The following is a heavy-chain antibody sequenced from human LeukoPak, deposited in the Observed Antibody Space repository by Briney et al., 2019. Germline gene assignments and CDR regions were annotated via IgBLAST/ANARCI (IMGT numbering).Heavy chain of an antibody. CDR3: ARRHHFGFLDS. V-gene: IGHV3-7*04. Sequence: GGSLRLSCAASGVMFPSYWMTWARQAPGKGLEWVANIKQDGSEEYYVDSVKGRFTISRDNAKNSVYLQMNSLRAEDTAVYYCARRHHFGFLDSWGQGTLVTVSS. CDR1: GVMFPSYW. D-gene: IGHD3-10*01. CDR2: IKQDGSEE. J-gene: IGHJ4*02.